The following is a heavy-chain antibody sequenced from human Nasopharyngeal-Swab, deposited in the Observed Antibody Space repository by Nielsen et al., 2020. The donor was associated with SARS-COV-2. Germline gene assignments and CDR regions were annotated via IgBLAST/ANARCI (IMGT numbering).Heavy chain of an antibody. D-gene: IGHD5-18*01. CDR2: IDPSDSYT. J-gene: IGHJ4*02. Sequence: GESLKISFKGSGYSFTSYWISWVRQMPGKGLEWMGRIDPSDSYTNYSPSFQGHVTISADKSISTAYLQWSSLKASDTAMYYCARVKDTAMVKFLDYWGQGTLVTVSS. V-gene: IGHV5-10-1*01. CDR3: ARVKDTAMVKFLDY. CDR1: GYSFTSYW.